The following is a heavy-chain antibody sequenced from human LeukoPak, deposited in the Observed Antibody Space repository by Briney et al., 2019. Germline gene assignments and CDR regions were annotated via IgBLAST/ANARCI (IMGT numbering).Heavy chain of an antibody. V-gene: IGHV3-21*01. Sequence: GRSLRLSCAASGFTFSSYSMNWVRQAPGKGLEWVSSISSSSSYIYYADSVKGRFTISRDNAKNSLYLQMNSLRAEDTAVYYCARSNGDYVYYFDYWGQGTLATVSS. CDR1: GFTFSSYS. CDR2: ISSSSSYI. CDR3: ARSNGDYVYYFDY. D-gene: IGHD4-17*01. J-gene: IGHJ4*02.